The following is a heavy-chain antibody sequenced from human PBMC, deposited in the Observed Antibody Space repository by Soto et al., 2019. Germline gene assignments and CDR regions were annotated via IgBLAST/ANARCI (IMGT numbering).Heavy chain of an antibody. D-gene: IGHD6-13*01. J-gene: IGHJ5*02. CDR3: AGAAAEGSFDP. CDR2: IWFDGRNK. CDR1: GFTISTYG. V-gene: IGHV3-33*01. Sequence: QVQLVESGGGVVQPGTSLRLSCAASGFTISTYGMHWVRQAPGKGLEWVAVIWFDGRNKYYADSVKGRFTISRDTSKNTLYLQMNSLRVEDTAVYYCAGAAAEGSFDPWGQGTLVTVSS.